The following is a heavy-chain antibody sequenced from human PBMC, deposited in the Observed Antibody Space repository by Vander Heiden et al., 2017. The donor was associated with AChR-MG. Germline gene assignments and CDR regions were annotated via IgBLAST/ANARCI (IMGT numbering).Heavy chain of an antibody. Sequence: QVQLVESGGGVVQPGRSLRLSCAASGFTFSSYAMHWVRQAPGKGLEWVAVISYDGSNKYYADSVKGRFTISRDNSKNTLYLQMNSLRAEDTAVYYCARDLVGATVSSDYWGQGTLVTVSS. D-gene: IGHD1-26*01. CDR3: ARDLVGATVSSDY. V-gene: IGHV3-30-3*01. J-gene: IGHJ4*02. CDR2: ISYDGSNK. CDR1: GFTFSSYA.